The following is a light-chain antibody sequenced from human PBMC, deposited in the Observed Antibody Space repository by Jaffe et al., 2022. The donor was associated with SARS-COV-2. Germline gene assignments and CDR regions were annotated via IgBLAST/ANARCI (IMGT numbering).Light chain of an antibody. CDR2: NTL. CDR3: QQRGDWPIS. J-gene: IGKJ4*01. CDR1: QTVDHG. V-gene: IGKV3-11*01. Sequence: EIVLKQSPATLSLSPGERATLSCRASQTVDHGLVWYQQRPGQAPRLLIYNTLNRATGIPARFSGSGSGTDFTLTISSLEPEDFAVYYCQQRGDWPISFGGGTKVEIQ.